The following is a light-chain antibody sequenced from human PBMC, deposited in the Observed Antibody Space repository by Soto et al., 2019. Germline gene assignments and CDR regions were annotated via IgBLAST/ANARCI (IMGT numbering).Light chain of an antibody. V-gene: IGKV1-5*03. CDR2: KAS. Sequence: DIQMTQSPSSLSASVGDRVTITCRASQDISVWLAWYQQKPGKAPKFLIYKASSLESGVPSRFSGNGSGTEFALTISSLHPDDFAIYYCQQYKTYFPYTFGQGTKVDIK. CDR1: QDISVW. J-gene: IGKJ1*01. CDR3: QQYKTYFPYT.